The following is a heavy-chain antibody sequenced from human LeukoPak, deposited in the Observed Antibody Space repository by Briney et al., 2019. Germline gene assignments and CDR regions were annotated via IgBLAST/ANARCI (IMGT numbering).Heavy chain of an antibody. Sequence: GGSLRLSCGASGFTFSSYSMNWVRQAPGKGLEWVSYIGSSGNYIYYADSVKRRFTISRDNAQNSLYLQMISLRGEDTAVYYCAKNTEYRFPLSFDYWGQGALVTASS. D-gene: IGHD2/OR15-2a*01. J-gene: IGHJ4*02. CDR3: AKNTEYRFPLSFDY. V-gene: IGHV3-21*04. CDR2: IGSSGNYI. CDR1: GFTFSSYS.